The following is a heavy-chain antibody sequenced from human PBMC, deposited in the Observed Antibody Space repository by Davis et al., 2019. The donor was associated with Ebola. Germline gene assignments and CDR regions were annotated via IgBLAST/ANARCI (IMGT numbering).Heavy chain of an antibody. CDR3: ARGHSSSTPWGYDAFDI. CDR2: ISGSGGST. CDR1: GFTFSSYA. V-gene: IGHV3-23*01. D-gene: IGHD6-6*01. Sequence: GGSLRLSCAASGFTFSSYAMSWVRQAPGKGLEWVSAISGSGGSTYYADSVKGRFTISRDNSKNTLSLQMNSLRAEDTAVYYCARGHSSSTPWGYDAFDIWGQGTMVTVSS. J-gene: IGHJ3*02.